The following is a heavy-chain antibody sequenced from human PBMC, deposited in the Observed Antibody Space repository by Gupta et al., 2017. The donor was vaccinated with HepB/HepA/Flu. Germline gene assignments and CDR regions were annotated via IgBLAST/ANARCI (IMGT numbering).Heavy chain of an antibody. Sequence: QVQLVQSGAEVKKPGSSVKVSCKASGVTFSSYAISWVRQAPGQGLEWMGRIIPILGIANYAQKFQGRVTITADKSTSTAYMELSSLRSEDTAVYYCARDFPLVVEMATMGAFDIWGQGTMVTVSS. V-gene: IGHV1-69*04. CDR2: IIPILGIA. CDR1: GVTFSSYA. CDR3: ARDFPLVVEMATMGAFDI. D-gene: IGHD5-24*01. J-gene: IGHJ3*02.